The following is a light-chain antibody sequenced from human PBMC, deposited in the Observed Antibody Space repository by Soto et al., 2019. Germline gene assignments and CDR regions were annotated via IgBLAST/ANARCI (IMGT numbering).Light chain of an antibody. V-gene: IGKV3-20*01. CDR2: GVS. J-gene: IGKJ1*01. CDR3: QQYGNSPWT. CDR1: QSIGSFY. Sequence: IVLTPSPGTLSLSPGERATLSCRASQSIGSFYLAWYQQKSGQAPRLLIFGVSSRATGIPDRFSGSGSGTDFTLTISRLEPEDFAVYYCQQYGNSPWTFGQGTKVDIK.